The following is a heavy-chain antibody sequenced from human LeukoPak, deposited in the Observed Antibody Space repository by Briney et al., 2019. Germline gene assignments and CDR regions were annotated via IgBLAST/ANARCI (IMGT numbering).Heavy chain of an antibody. Sequence: GGSLRLSCAASGFTFSSYAMSWVRQAPGKGLEWVSAISGSGGSTYYADSVKGRFTISRDNSENTLYLQMNSLRAEDTAVYYCAKTLGYSYGWPGYYYYGMDVWGQGTTVTVSS. CDR2: ISGSGGST. D-gene: IGHD5-18*01. J-gene: IGHJ6*02. CDR3: AKTLGYSYGWPGYYYYGMDV. CDR1: GFTFSSYA. V-gene: IGHV3-23*01.